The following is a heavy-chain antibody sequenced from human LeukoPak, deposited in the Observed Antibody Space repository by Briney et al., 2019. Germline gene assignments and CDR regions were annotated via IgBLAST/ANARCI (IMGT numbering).Heavy chain of an antibody. Sequence: SETLSHTCTVSGGSISSYYWSWIRQPPGKGLEWIGYIYYSGSTNYNPSLKSRVTISVDTSKNQFSLKLSSVTAADTAVYYCASDGLPAAMTFDYWGRGTLVTVSS. D-gene: IGHD2-2*01. CDR1: GGSISSYY. CDR2: IYYSGST. CDR3: ASDGLPAAMTFDY. V-gene: IGHV4-59*01. J-gene: IGHJ4*02.